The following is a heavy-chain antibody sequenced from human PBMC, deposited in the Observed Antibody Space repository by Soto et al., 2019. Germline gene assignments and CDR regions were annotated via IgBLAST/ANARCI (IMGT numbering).Heavy chain of an antibody. CDR3: AKEPYYSSGTYPDY. D-gene: IGHD3-10*01. V-gene: IGHV3-30*18. Sequence: QVQLVESGGGVVQPGRSLKLSCAASGFTFNNYAMHWVRQAPGKGLEWVAVISRDGSDKYYADSVKGRFTISRDNSKNTLYLQMNSLRSDDTALYYCAKEPYYSSGTYPDYWGQGTLVTVSS. CDR1: GFTFNNYA. CDR2: ISRDGSDK. J-gene: IGHJ4*02.